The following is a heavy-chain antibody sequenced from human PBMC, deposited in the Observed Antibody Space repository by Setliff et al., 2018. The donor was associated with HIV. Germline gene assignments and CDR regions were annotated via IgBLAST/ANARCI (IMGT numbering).Heavy chain of an antibody. V-gene: IGHV3-30*04. J-gene: IGHJ6*02. D-gene: IGHD6-13*01. CDR2: ISYDGSNK. CDR1: GFTFSSYA. CDR3: ARDSYSSSWYGLNYYYYGMDV. Sequence: PGGSLRLSCAASGFTFSSYAMHWVRQAPGKGLEWVAVISYDGSNKYYADSVKGRFTISRDNPKNTLYLQMNSLRAEDTAVYYCARDSYSSSWYGLNYYYYGMDVWGQGTTVTVSS.